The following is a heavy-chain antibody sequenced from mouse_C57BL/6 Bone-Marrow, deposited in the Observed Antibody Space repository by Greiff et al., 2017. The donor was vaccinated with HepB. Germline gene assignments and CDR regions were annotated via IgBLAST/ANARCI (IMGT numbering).Heavy chain of an antibody. J-gene: IGHJ1*03. Sequence: EVKLVESGGGLVQPGGSLKLSCAASGFTFSDYYMYWVRQTPEKRLEWVAYISNGGGSTYYPDTVKGRFTISRDNAKNTLYLQMSRLKSEDTAMYYCARHIYYYGSGYFDVWGTGTTVTVSS. D-gene: IGHD1-1*01. CDR2: ISNGGGST. CDR1: GFTFSDYY. V-gene: IGHV5-12*01. CDR3: ARHIYYYGSGYFDV.